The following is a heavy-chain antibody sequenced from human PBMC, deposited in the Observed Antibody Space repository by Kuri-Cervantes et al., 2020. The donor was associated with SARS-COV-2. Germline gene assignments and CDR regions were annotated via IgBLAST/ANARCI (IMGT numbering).Heavy chain of an antibody. CDR1: GYSFTSYW. D-gene: IGHD2-2*02. Sequence: GGSLRLSCKGSGYSFTSYWIGWVRQMPGKGLEWMGIIYPGDSDTRYSPSFQGQVTISADKSISTAYLQWGSLKASDTAMYYCARRTRYCSSTSCDIGAFDIGGQGTMVTVSS. V-gene: IGHV5-51*01. J-gene: IGHJ3*02. CDR3: ARRTRYCSSTSCDIGAFDI. CDR2: IYPGDSDT.